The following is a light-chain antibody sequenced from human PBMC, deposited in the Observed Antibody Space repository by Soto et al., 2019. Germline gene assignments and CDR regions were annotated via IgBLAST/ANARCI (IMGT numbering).Light chain of an antibody. V-gene: IGKV3-20*01. J-gene: IGKJ2*01. CDR2: RAS. Sequence: EIVLTQSPGTLSLSPGERATLSCRASQSVSGRYLAWYQQKPGQAPRLLIHRASSRATGIPDRFSGSGSGTDFTLTISRLEPEYFAVYYCQQYGSSPPYTFGQGTKLEIK. CDR1: QSVSGRY. CDR3: QQYGSSPPYT.